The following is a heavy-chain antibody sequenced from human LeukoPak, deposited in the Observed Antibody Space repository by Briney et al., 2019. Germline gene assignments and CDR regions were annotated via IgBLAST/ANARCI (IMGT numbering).Heavy chain of an antibody. J-gene: IGHJ5*02. Sequence: GASVKVSCKASGYTFTSYGISWVRQAPGQGLEWMGWISAYNGNTNYAQKLQGRVTMTTDTSTSTAYMELSSLRSEDTAVYYCAREYCSSTSCYSRYNWFDPWGQGTLVTVSS. CDR3: AREYCSSTSCYSRYNWFDP. CDR1: GYTFTSYG. CDR2: ISAYNGNT. D-gene: IGHD2-2*01. V-gene: IGHV1-18*01.